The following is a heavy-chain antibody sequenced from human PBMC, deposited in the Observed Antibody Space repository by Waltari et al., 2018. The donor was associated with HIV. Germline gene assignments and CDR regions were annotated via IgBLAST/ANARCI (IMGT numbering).Heavy chain of an antibody. D-gene: IGHD2-8*01. CDR3: AGGPNWD. CDR1: GFDLSSYW. CDR2: INQNGSEQ. V-gene: IGHV3-7*04. J-gene: IGHJ4*02. Sequence: VKLVESGGGLVQPGGSLRLSCSASGFDLSSYWMTWVRQAPGKGVEWVAHINQNGSEQYYAESVKGRFTISRDNAKKSLSLQMNSLRVADSAIYYCAGGPNWDWGQGIPVTVSS.